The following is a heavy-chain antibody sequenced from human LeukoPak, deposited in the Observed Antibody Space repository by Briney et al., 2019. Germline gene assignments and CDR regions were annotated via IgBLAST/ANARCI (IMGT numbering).Heavy chain of an antibody. V-gene: IGHV3-53*01. Sequence: GGSLRLSCAASGFTVSSNYMSWVRQAPGKGLECVSLIYTGGSTYYADSVKGRFTISRDNSKNTLYLQMNNLRAEDTAVYYCTRGGGYNADAFDIWGQGTMVTVSS. CDR2: IYTGGST. CDR1: GFTVSSNY. J-gene: IGHJ3*02. D-gene: IGHD5-24*01. CDR3: TRGGGYNADAFDI.